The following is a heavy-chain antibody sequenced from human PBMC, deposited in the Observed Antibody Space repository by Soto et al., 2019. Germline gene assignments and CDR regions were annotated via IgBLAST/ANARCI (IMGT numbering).Heavy chain of an antibody. CDR3: ARDTRSINGGTSYGWLDP. J-gene: IGHJ5*02. D-gene: IGHD2-15*01. V-gene: IGHV3-21*01. CDR1: GFTFSNYN. CDR2: ISSSSTYT. Sequence: PGGSLRLSCAASGFTFSNYNMNWVRQAPGKGLEWASSISSSSTYTYYADSVRGRFTVFRDNAKNSLYLQMNSLRAEDTAVYFCARDTRSINGGTSYGWLDPWGQGNLVTVSS.